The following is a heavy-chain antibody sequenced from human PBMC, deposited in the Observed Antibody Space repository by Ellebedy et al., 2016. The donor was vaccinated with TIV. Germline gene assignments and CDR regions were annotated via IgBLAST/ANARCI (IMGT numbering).Heavy chain of an antibody. CDR1: GGSISSYY. D-gene: IGHD4-23*01. Sequence: SETLSLTCTVSGGSISSYYWSWIRQPPGKGLEWIGYIYYSGSTNYNPSLKSRVTISVDTSKNQFSLKLSSATAADTAVYFCARNGGFFLDSWGQGTLVTVSS. CDR2: IYYSGST. CDR3: ARNGGFFLDS. J-gene: IGHJ5*01. V-gene: IGHV4-59*12.